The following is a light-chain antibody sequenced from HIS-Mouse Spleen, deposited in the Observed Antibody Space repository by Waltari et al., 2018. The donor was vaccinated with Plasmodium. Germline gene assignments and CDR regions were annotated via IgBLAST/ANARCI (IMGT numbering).Light chain of an antibody. CDR3: QQYGSSPIT. J-gene: IGKJ5*01. Sequence: EIVLTQSPGTLSLSPGERATLSCRASQSVSSSYLAWYQQKPGQAPRLLILGASSRATGSPDRCSGSGSGTDFTLTISRLEPEDFAVYYCQQYGSSPITFGQGTRLEIK. CDR2: GAS. CDR1: QSVSSSY. V-gene: IGKV3-20*01.